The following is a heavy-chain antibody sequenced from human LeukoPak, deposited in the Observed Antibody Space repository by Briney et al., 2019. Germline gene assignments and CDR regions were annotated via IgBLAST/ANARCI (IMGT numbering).Heavy chain of an antibody. CDR1: GYTFINYA. CDR2: ISAYNGNT. Sequence: GASVKVSCKASGYTFINYAISWVRQAPGQGLEWMGWISAYNGNTNYAQKVQGRVTMTTDTSTSTAYMELRSLRSDDTAVFYCARENSGYSYGYDYWGQGTPVTVSS. D-gene: IGHD5-18*01. J-gene: IGHJ4*02. CDR3: ARENSGYSYGYDY. V-gene: IGHV1-18*01.